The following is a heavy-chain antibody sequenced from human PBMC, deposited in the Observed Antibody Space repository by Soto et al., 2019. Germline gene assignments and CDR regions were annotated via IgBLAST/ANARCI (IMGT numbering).Heavy chain of an antibody. J-gene: IGHJ6*02. V-gene: IGHV3-23*01. CDR3: AKGGYCSGGSCYSQSYDYXWGSYRYIYDYYYGMDV. Sequence: GESLRLSCAASGFTFSSYAMSWVRQAPGKGLEWVSAISGSGGSTYYADSVKGRFTISRDNSKNTLYLQMNSLRAEDTAVYYCAKGGYCSGGSCYSQSYDYXWGSYRYIYDYYYGMDVWGQGTTVTVSS. CDR1: GFTFSSYA. D-gene: IGHD3-16*02. CDR2: ISGSGGST.